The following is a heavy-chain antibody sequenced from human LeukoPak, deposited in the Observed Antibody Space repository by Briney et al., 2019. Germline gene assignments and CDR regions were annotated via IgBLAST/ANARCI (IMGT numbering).Heavy chain of an antibody. J-gene: IGHJ4*02. V-gene: IGHV5-51*01. CDR1: GSRFTNYW. CDR3: ARQRRSSGWPNDY. Sequence: GESLKISCKGSGSRFTNYWIGWVRQMPGKGLEWMGIIYPGDSDTRYSPSFQGQVTISADKSSSTAYLQWSSLKASDNAMYYCARQRRSSGWPNDYWGQGTLVTVSS. D-gene: IGHD6-19*01. CDR2: IYPGDSDT.